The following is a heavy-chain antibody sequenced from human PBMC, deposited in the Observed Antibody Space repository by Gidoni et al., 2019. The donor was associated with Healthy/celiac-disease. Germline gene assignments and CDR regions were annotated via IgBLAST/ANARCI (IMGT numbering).Heavy chain of an antibody. CDR2: INHSGST. J-gene: IGHJ4*02. V-gene: IGHV4-34*01. Sequence: QVQLQQWGAGLLKPSETLSLTCAVYGGSFSGYYWSWIRQPPGKGLEWIGEINHSGSTNYNPSLKSRVTISVDTSKNQFSLKLSSVTAADTAVYYCARGSSYYYDSSGYYYHYWGQGTLVTVSS. D-gene: IGHD3-22*01. CDR1: GGSFSGYY. CDR3: ARGSSYYYDSSGYYYHY.